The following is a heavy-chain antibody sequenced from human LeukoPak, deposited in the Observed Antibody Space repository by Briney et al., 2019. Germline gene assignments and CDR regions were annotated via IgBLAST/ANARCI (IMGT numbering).Heavy chain of an antibody. J-gene: IGHJ3*02. CDR2: IYHSGST. D-gene: IGHD2-21*02. CDR3: ARQISVTHGYAFDI. CDR1: GGSISSGGYS. V-gene: IGHV4-30-2*01. Sequence: SETLSLTCAVSGGSISSGGYSWSWIRQPPGKGLEWIGYIYHSGSTYYNPSLKSRVTISVDRSKNQFSLKLSSVTAADTAVYYCARQISVTHGYAFDIWGQGTMVTVSS.